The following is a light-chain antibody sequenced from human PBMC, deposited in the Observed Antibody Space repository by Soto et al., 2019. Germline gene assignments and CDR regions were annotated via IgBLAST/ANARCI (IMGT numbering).Light chain of an antibody. CDR3: AAWDDSLSGPL. CDR2: SND. J-gene: IGLJ2*01. V-gene: IGLV1-47*01. CDR1: SSNIGTNY. Sequence: QSVLTQSPSASGTPGQRVIISCSGTSSNIGTNYVYWYQQLPGTAHKVLIYSNDKRPSGVPNRFSGSKSGTSASLAISGLRSEDEADYYCAAWDDSLSGPLFGGGTKVTVL.